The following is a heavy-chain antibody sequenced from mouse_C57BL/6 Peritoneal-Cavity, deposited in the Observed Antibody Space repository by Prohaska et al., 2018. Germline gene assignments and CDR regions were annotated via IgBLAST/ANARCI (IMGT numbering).Heavy chain of an antibody. V-gene: IGHV1-75*01. D-gene: IGHD1-1*01. J-gene: IGHJ3*01. CDR1: GYTFTDYY. CDR2: IFPGSGST. Sequence: QVQLQQSGPELVKGGASVKISCKASGYTFTDYYINWVKQRPGQGLEWIGWIFPGSGSTYYNEKFKGKATLTVDKCSSTAYMLLSSLTSEDSAVYFCARGGYYYGSSYPFAYWGQGTLVTVSA. CDR3: ARGGYYYGSSYPFAY.